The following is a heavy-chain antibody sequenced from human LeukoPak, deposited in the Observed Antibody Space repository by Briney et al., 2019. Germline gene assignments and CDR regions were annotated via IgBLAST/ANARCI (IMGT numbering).Heavy chain of an antibody. D-gene: IGHD6-19*01. Sequence: GGSLRLSCAVSGFTFSSFAFSWVRQAPGKGLEWVSAVGGSGGSTYYADSMKGRFTISRDNSKNTLYLQMNSLRAEDTAVYYCAKGGSGWPHDAFNIWGQGTMVTVSS. CDR3: AKGGSGWPHDAFNI. CDR1: GFTFSSFA. CDR2: VGGSGGST. V-gene: IGHV3-23*01. J-gene: IGHJ3*02.